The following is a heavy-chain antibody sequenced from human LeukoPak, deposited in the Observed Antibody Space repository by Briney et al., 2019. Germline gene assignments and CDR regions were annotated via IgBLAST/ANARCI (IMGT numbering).Heavy chain of an antibody. CDR1: GYTFTSYY. J-gene: IGHJ3*02. V-gene: IGHV1-46*01. CDR3: ATTSYGDYPNDTFDI. CDR2: INPSGDST. Sequence: ASVKVSCKASGYTFTSYYMHWVRQAPGQGLEWMGIINPSGDSTSYAQKFQGRVTMTRDTSTSTVYMELSSLRSKDTAVYYCATTSYGDYPNDTFDIWGQGTMVTVSS. D-gene: IGHD4-17*01.